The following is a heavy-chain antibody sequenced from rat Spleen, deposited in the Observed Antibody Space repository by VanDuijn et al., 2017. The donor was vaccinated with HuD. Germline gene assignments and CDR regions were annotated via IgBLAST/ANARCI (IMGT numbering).Heavy chain of an antibody. CDR2: MKYAGDT. CDR1: GFSLTDYS. D-gene: IGHD1-9*01. CDR3: TREGMGITPLYFDY. J-gene: IGHJ2*01. V-gene: IGHV2S30*01. Sequence: QVQLKESGPGLVQPSQTLSLTCTVSGFSLTDYSVHWVRQPPGKGLEWMGRMKYAGDTYYNSALKSRLSISRDTSKSQVFLKLNILQTEDTAIYYCTREGMGITPLYFDYWGQGVMVTVSS.